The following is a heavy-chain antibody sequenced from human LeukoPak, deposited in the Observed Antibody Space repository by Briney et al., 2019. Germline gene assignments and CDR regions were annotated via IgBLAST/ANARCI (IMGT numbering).Heavy chain of an antibody. D-gene: IGHD3-22*01. V-gene: IGHV3-20*04. J-gene: IGHJ4*02. CDR3: AKVFSGYYSTWYFDY. CDR2: INWNGGST. Sequence: WGSLRLSCAASGFTFSSYWMSWVRQAPGKGLEWVSGINWNGGSTGYTDSVKGRFTISRDNSKNTLYLQMNSLRAEDTAVYYCAKVFSGYYSTWYFDYWGQGTLVTVSS. CDR1: GFTFSSYW.